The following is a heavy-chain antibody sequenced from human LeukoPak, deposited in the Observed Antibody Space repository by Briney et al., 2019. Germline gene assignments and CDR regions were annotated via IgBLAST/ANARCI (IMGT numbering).Heavy chain of an antibody. CDR1: GFTFSSYA. D-gene: IGHD2-2*01. CDR3: ARGARYCSSTSYYFYYMDV. V-gene: IGHV3-30*01. Sequence: GRSLRLSCAASGFTFSSYAMHWVRQAPGKGLEWVAVISYDGSNKYYADSVKGRFTISRDNSKNTLYLQMNSLRAEDTAVYYCARGARYCSSTSYYFYYMDVWGKGTTVTVFS. CDR2: ISYDGSNK. J-gene: IGHJ6*03.